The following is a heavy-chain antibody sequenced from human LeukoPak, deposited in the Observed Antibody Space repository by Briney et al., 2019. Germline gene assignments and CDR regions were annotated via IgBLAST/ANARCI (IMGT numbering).Heavy chain of an antibody. D-gene: IGHD4-11*01. CDR3: ARGNSNYVT. V-gene: IGHV4-59*08. CDR2: IYYSGST. CDR1: GGSFSGYY. J-gene: IGHJ5*02. Sequence: SETLSLTCAVYGGSFSGYYWSWLRQPPGKGLEWIGYIYYSGSTNYNPSLKSRVTISVDTSKNQLSLKLSSVTAADTAVYYCARGNSNYVTWGQGTLVTVSS.